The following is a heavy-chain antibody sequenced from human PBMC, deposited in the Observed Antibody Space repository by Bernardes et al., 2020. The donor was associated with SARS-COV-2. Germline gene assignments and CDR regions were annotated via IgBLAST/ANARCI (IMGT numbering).Heavy chain of an antibody. CDR3: ARPPPAVDP. Sequence: SETLSRTCTVSGGSISGSSYYWGWIRQPPGKGLEWIGSIYYGGKTYYNPSLKSRVTISVDTSKNQFSLRLTSVTAADTAVYYCARPPPAVDPWRQVTLV. CDR1: GGSISGSSYY. J-gene: IGHJ5*02. CDR2: IYYGGKT. V-gene: IGHV4-39*01.